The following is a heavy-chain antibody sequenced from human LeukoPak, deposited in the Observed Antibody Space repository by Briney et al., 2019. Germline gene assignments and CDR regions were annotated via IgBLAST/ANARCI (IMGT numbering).Heavy chain of an antibody. CDR3: ARGDSSGYSSDAFDI. D-gene: IGHD3-22*01. CDR1: GFTFDDYG. Sequence: PGGSLRLSCAASGFTFDDYGMIWVRQAPGKGLEWVSGINWNGGSTGYADSVKGRFTISRDNAKNSLYLQMNSLRAEDTALYYCARGDSSGYSSDAFDIWGQGTMVTVSS. CDR2: INWNGGST. V-gene: IGHV3-20*04. J-gene: IGHJ3*02.